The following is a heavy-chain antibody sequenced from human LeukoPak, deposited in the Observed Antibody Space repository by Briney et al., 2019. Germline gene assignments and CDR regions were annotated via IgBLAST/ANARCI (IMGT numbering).Heavy chain of an antibody. CDR3: ARNVLRYYDYYYYMGV. D-gene: IGHD3-9*01. J-gene: IGHJ6*03. CDR2: IYYSGST. Sequence: SETLSLTCTVSGGSISSYYWSWIRQPPGKGLEWIGYIYYSGSTNYNPSLKSRATISVDTSKNQFSLKLSSVTAADTAVYYCARNVLRYYDYYYYMGVWGKGTTVTVSS. V-gene: IGHV4-59*01. CDR1: GGSISSYY.